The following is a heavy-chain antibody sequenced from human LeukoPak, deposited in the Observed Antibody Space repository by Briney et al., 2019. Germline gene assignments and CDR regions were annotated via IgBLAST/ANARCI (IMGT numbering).Heavy chain of an antibody. V-gene: IGHV3-7*03. D-gene: IGHD4-17*01. J-gene: IGHJ4*02. CDR1: GFTFSSYW. CDR2: IKQDGSEK. CDR3: AKDGSGGDYDFDY. Sequence: PGGSLRLSCAASGFTFSSYWMSWVRQAPGKGLEWVANIKQDGSEKYYVDSVKGRFTISRYNSKNTLYLQMNSLRAEDTAVYYCAKDGSGGDYDFDYWGQGTLVTVSS.